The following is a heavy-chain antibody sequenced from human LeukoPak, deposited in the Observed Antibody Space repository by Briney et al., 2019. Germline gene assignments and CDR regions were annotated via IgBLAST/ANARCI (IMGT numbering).Heavy chain of an antibody. CDR3: AKDRESYYFDY. D-gene: IGHD3-10*01. CDR2: ISNSSNYI. Sequence: GGSLRLSCAASGFTFSSYSMNWVRQAPGKGLEWVSSISNSSNYIYYADSVKGRFTISRDNAKNSLYLQMNSLRAEDTAVYYCAKDRESYYFDYWGQGTLVTVSS. CDR1: GFTFSSYS. J-gene: IGHJ4*02. V-gene: IGHV3-21*01.